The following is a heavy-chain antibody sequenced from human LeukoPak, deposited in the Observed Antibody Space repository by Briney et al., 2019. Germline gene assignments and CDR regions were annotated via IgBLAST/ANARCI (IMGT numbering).Heavy chain of an antibody. V-gene: IGHV4-59*12. CDR3: ARTSNSYYYYYGMDV. Sequence: SETLSLTCAVSGGSISSYYWNWIRQPPGKGLEWIGSIYYSGNTNYNPPLKSRVTMSVDTSKNQFSLKLSSVTAADTAVYYCARTSNSYYYYYGMDVWGQGTTVTVSS. J-gene: IGHJ6*02. CDR1: GGSISSYY. D-gene: IGHD4-23*01. CDR2: IYYSGNT.